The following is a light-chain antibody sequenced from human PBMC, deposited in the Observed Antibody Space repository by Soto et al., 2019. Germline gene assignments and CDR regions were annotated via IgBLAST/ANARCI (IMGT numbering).Light chain of an antibody. CDR2: AAS. J-gene: IGKJ1*01. Sequence: IQVTQSPSSLSASVGDRVTITCRTSQGIRSALGWYQQKPGKVPKLLIYAASTLQSGVPSRFSGSGSGRDFTLTISSLQPEDFATYYCLLDYNYFWAFGQGTKVDIK. CDR1: QGIRSA. V-gene: IGKV1-6*01. CDR3: LLDYNYFWA.